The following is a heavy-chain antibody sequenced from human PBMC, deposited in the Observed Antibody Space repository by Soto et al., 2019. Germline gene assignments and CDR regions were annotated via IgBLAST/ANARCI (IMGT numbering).Heavy chain of an antibody. J-gene: IGHJ4*02. V-gene: IGHV1-69*01. CDR3: ARDEVEMATMGPLDY. CDR2: IIPTFGTA. D-gene: IGHD5-12*01. Sequence: QVQLVQSGAEVKKPGSSVKVSCKASGGTFSSYAISWVRQAPGQGLEWMGGIIPTFGTANYAQKFQGRVTITADESTSTAYMELSSLRSEDTAVYYCARDEVEMATMGPLDYWGQGTLVTVSS. CDR1: GGTFSSYA.